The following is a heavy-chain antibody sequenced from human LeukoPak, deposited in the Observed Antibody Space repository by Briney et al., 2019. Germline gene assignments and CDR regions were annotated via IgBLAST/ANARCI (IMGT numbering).Heavy chain of an antibody. Sequence: ASVKVSCKASGYTFTGYHMHWVRQAPGQGLEWVGWIDPNTGGTNYAQKFQGRVTMTRDTSISTAYMELSRLRSDDTAVYYCTRDPGHTMVRGVISPSDYWGQGTLVTVSS. D-gene: IGHD3-10*01. J-gene: IGHJ4*02. CDR3: TRDPGHTMVRGVISPSDY. CDR1: GYTFTGYH. V-gene: IGHV1-2*02. CDR2: IDPNTGGT.